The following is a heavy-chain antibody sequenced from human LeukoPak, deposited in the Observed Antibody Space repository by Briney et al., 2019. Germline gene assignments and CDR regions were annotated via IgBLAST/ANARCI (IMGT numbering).Heavy chain of an antibody. Sequence: SETLSLTCAVYGGSFSGYYWSWIRQPPGKGLEWIGEINHSGSTNYNPSLKSRVTISVDTSKSQFSLKLSSVTAADTAVYYCAGVTVATGEYWGQGTLVTVSS. J-gene: IGHJ4*02. CDR1: GGSFSGYY. D-gene: IGHD5-12*01. CDR3: AGVTVATGEY. V-gene: IGHV4-34*01. CDR2: INHSGST.